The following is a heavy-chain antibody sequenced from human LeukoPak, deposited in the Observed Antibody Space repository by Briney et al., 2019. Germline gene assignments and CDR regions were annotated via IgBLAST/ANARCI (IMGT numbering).Heavy chain of an antibody. CDR2: IYYSGST. J-gene: IGHJ6*03. V-gene: IGHV4-38-2*02. CDR1: GYSISSGYY. CDR3: ARGPYYYMDV. Sequence: TSETLSLTCTVSGYSISSGYYWGWIRQPPGKGLEWIGYIYYSGSTNYNPSLRSRVTISVDTSKNQFSLKLSSVTAADTAVYYCARGPYYYMDVWGKGTTVTVSS.